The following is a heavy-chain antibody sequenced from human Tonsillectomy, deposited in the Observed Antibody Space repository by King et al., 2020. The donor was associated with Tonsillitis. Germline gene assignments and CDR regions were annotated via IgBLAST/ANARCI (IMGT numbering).Heavy chain of an antibody. D-gene: IGHD6-6*01. CDR2: INHSGST. CDR3: ARGVRGSAARPNYYYYYMDV. Sequence: VQLQQWGAGLLKPSETLSLTCAVYGGSFSGYYWSWIRQPPGKGLEWIGEINHSGSTNYNPSLKSRVTISVDTSKNQFSLKLSSVTAADTAVYYCARGVRGSAARPNYYYYYMDVWGKGTTVTVSS. J-gene: IGHJ6*03. V-gene: IGHV4-34*01. CDR1: GGSFSGYY.